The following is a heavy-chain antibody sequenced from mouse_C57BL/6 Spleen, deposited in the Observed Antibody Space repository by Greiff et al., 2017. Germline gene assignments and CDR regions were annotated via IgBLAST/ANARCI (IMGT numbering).Heavy chain of an antibody. J-gene: IGHJ2*01. Sequence: QVQLQQPGAELVRPGSSVKLSCKASGYTFTSYWMHWVKQRPIQGLEWIGNIDPSGSDTHYNQKFKDKATLTVDKSSSTAYMQLSSLTSEDSAVYDSDRSPRRSYFDYWGQGTTLTVSS. CDR1: GYTFTSYW. CDR3: DRSPRRSYFDY. D-gene: IGHD1-1*01. CDR2: IDPSGSDT. V-gene: IGHV1-52*01.